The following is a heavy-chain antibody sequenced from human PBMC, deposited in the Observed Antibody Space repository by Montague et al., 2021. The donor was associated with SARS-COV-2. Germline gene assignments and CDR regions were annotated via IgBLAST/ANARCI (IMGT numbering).Heavy chain of an antibody. CDR3: ASSGITLTGFDAFDI. D-gene: IGHD3-9*01. J-gene: IGHJ3*02. CDR1: GDSVSSKSVA. CDR2: TYYRSKWDS. V-gene: IGHV6-1*01. Sequence: CAISGDSVSSKSVAWNWIRQSPSRGLEWLGRTYYRSKWDSDYAEXXKRRLVITPDTSKNQVSLQLNSVIPEDTAVYFCASSGITLTGFDAFDIWGQGTMVTVSS.